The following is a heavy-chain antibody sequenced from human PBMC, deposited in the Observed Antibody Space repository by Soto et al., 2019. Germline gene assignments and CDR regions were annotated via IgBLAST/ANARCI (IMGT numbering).Heavy chain of an antibody. CDR1: GFTFSSYW. J-gene: IGHJ6*02. V-gene: IGHV3-7*05. D-gene: IGHD2-2*01. CDR2: IKQDGSEK. CDR3: TPGGVPEAAKGYYYYAMDV. Sequence: GGSLRLSCAASGFTFSSYWMSWVRQAPGKGLEWVANIKQDGSEKYYVDSVKGRFTISRDNAKNSLYLQMNSLRAEDTAVYYCTPGGVPEAAKGYYYYAMDVWGQGTTVTVSS.